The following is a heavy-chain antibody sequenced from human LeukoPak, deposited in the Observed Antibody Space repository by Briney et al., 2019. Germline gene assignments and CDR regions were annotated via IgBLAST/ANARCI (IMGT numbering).Heavy chain of an antibody. CDR1: RFTFSSYG. D-gene: IGHD1-26*01. CDR2: ISYDGSNK. CDR3: AKGSREWELLGFIPFDP. Sequence: PGGSLRLSCAASRFTFSSYGMHWVRQAPGKGLEWVAVISYDGSNKYYADSVKGRFTISRDNSKNTLYLQMNSLRAEDTAVYYCAKGSREWELLGFIPFDPWGQGTLVTVSS. J-gene: IGHJ5*02. V-gene: IGHV3-30*18.